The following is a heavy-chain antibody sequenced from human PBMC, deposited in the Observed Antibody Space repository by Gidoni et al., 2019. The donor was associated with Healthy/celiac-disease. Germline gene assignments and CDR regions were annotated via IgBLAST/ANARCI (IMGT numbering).Heavy chain of an antibody. J-gene: IGHJ4*02. CDR3: GDLDY. D-gene: IGHD3-3*01. CDR1: GFTFSSYA. V-gene: IGHV3-30-3*01. Sequence: QVQLVESGGGGVQPGRSLRLSCAASGFTFSSYAMHWVRQAPGKGLEWVAVISYDGSNKYYADSVKGRFTISRDNSKNTLYLQMNSLRAEDTAVYYCGDLDYWGQGTLVTVSS. CDR2: ISYDGSNK.